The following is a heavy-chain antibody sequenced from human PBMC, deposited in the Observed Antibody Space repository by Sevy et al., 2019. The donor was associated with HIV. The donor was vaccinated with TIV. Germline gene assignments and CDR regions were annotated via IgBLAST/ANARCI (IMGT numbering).Heavy chain of an antibody. CDR3: AREVKGGVGYYYYYMDV. Sequence: ASVKVSCKASGGTLSSYAISWVRQAPGQGLEWMGRIIPIFGTANYAQKFQGRVTITADESTSTAYMELSSLRSEDTAVYYCAREVKGGVGYYYYYMDVWGKGTTVTVSS. V-gene: IGHV1-69*13. D-gene: IGHD3-10*01. CDR2: IIPIFGTA. J-gene: IGHJ6*03. CDR1: GGTLSSYA.